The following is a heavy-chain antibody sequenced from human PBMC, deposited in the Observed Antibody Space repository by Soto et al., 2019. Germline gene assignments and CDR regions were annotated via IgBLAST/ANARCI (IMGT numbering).Heavy chain of an antibody. D-gene: IGHD3-16*01. CDR3: ASRANGFVYDAFDT. V-gene: IGHV3-23*01. CDR1: GLRFINNA. CDR2: LTGSGGAT. J-gene: IGHJ3*02. Sequence: EVQLLESGGGLVQPGVSLRLSCAASGLRFINNAMTWVRQAPGKGLEWVSSLTGSGGATYYSDSVKGRFTISRDNSKNMVYLQMNNLRADDTAMYYCASRANGFVYDAFDTWGQGTMVTVSS.